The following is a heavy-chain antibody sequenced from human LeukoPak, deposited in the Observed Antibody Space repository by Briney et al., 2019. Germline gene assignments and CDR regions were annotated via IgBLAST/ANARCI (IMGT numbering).Heavy chain of an antibody. CDR1: GGSIRSYY. CDR2: IYHSGST. Sequence: SETLSLTCTVSGGSIRSYYWSWLRQPPGKGLEWIGYIYHSGSTYYNPSLKSRVTISVDRSKNQFSLKLSSVTAADTAVYYCAREISGSQAFDYWGQGTLVTVSS. J-gene: IGHJ4*02. V-gene: IGHV4-59*12. CDR3: AREISGSQAFDY. D-gene: IGHD1-26*01.